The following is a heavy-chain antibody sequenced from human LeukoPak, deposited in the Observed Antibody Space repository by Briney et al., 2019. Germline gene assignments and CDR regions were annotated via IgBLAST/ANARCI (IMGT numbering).Heavy chain of an antibody. CDR2: IKSDGSET. Sequence: PGGSLRLSCAASGFTFSNYWMHWVRQGPGKGLMWASRIKSDGSETSSAESLEGRFTISRDNARNMLYLQMNSLGPEDTAIYYCTSDRVLYGLDVWGQGTTVTVSS. J-gene: IGHJ6*02. V-gene: IGHV3-74*01. CDR1: GFTFSNYW. CDR3: TSDRVLYGLDV.